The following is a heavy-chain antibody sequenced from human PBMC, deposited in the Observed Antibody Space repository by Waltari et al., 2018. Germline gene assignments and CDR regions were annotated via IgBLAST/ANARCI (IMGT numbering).Heavy chain of an antibody. D-gene: IGHD2-2*01. CDR3: ARGDLGYCSSPSCFDAFDI. CDR1: GGSFRAYY. J-gene: IGHJ3*02. V-gene: IGHV4-34*01. Sequence: QVQLQQWGAGLLKPSETLSLTCAVYGGSFRAYYWSWIRQPPGKGLEWIGDINHRGSTNDNPSLKSRVTIAVDASKNQFALKVSSVTAADTAVYYCARGDLGYCSSPSCFDAFDIWGQGTMVTFSS. CDR2: INHRGST.